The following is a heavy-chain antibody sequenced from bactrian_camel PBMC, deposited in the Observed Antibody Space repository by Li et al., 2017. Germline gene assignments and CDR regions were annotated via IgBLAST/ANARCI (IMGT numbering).Heavy chain of an antibody. Sequence: VQLVESGGGLVQPGGSLRLSCVASGFTLSSYPMSWVRQAPGKGLEWVAVLKDDGSYSWYSDSVKGRFTISRDNAKNTLYLQMISLKPEDAAMYYCATEGPGWYYPPPDFGVWGQGTQVTVS. D-gene: IGHD6*01. CDR2: LKDDGSYS. CDR1: GFTLSSYP. V-gene: IGHV3S40*01. J-gene: IGHJ6*01. CDR3: ATEGPGWYYPPPDFGV.